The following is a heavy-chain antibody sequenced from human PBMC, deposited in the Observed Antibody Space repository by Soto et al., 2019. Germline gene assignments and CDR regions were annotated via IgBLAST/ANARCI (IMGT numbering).Heavy chain of an antibody. J-gene: IGHJ4*02. CDR2: ISGYNNNK. Sequence: QLQLVQSGTKVREPGASVKVSCQASGYTFTSYGIIWVRQAPGQGLDLMGWISGYNNNKNYAQKYQARVTMTTDTSTRTAYMELRSLRSDDTAVYYCARVGVIAPAEGDYWGQGTLVTVSS. D-gene: IGHD3-16*01. V-gene: IGHV1-18*01. CDR3: ARVGVIAPAEGDY. CDR1: GYTFTSYG.